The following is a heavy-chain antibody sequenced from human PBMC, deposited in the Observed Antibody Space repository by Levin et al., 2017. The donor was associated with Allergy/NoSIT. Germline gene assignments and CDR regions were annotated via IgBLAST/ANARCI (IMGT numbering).Heavy chain of an antibody. V-gene: IGHV4-61*01. CDR1: DGSVNSDNFY. CDR2: IRNSGYT. Sequence: PSETLSLTCTVSDGSVNSDNFYWNWIRQPPGKGLEWIGYIRNSGYTNYNPSLKSRVTISVDTSMNQFSLKLSSVTAADTAIYYCARGIDAARVHYWGQGTLVTVSS. J-gene: IGHJ4*02. CDR3: ARGIDAARVHY. D-gene: IGHD2-21*01.